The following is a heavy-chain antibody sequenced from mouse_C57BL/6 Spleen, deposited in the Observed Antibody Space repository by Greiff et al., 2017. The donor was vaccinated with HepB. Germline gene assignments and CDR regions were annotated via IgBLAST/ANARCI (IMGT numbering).Heavy chain of an antibody. V-gene: IGHV1-54*01. CDR2: INPGSGGT. CDR1: GYAFTNYL. D-gene: IGHD1-1*01. J-gene: IGHJ3*01. Sequence: QVQLQQSGAELVRPGTSVKVSCKASGYAFTNYLIEWVKQRPGQGLEWIGVINPGSGGTNYNEKFKGKATLTADKSSSTAYMQLSSLTSEDSAVYFCESSGGSLNGSSSARFAYWGQGTLVTVSA. CDR3: ESSGGSLNGSSSARFAY.